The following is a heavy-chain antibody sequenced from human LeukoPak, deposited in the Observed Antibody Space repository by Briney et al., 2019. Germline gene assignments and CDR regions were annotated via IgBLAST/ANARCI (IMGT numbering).Heavy chain of an antibody. CDR1: GGSISSSSYY. CDR3: ARNYYDSSGYYKLNWFDP. J-gene: IGHJ5*02. V-gene: IGHV4-39*07. CDR2: IYYSGST. Sequence: SETLSLTCTVSGGSISSSSYYWGWIRQPPGKGLEWIGSIYYSGSTYYNPSLKSRVTISVDTSKNQFSLKLSSVTAADTAVYYCARNYYDSSGYYKLNWFDPWGQGTLVTVSS. D-gene: IGHD3-22*01.